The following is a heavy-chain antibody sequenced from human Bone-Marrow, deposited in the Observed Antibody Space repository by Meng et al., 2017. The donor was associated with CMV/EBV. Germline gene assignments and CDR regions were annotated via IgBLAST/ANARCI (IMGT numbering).Heavy chain of an antibody. D-gene: IGHD7-27*01. Sequence: SETLSLTCTVSGGSISSSSYYWGWIRQPPGKGLEWIGSIYYSGRTYYNPSLKSRVTISVDTSKNQFSLKLSSVTAADTAVYYCARAVVATGVLYFDYWGQGTLVTVSS. J-gene: IGHJ4*02. CDR2: IYYSGRT. CDR1: GGSISSSSYY. CDR3: ARAVVATGVLYFDY. V-gene: IGHV4-39*07.